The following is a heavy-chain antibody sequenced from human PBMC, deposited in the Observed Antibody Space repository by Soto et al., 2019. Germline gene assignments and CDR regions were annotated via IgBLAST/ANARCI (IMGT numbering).Heavy chain of an antibody. V-gene: IGHV1-18*01. D-gene: IGHD3-9*01. CDR1: GYTFTSYG. J-gene: IGHJ6*03. Sequence: ASVKVSCKASGYTFTSYGISWVRQAPGQGLEWMGWISAYNGNTNYAQKLQGRVTMTTDTSTSTAYMELRSLRSDDTAVYYCAKEGLDILTGFFPPHYYYYMDVWGKGTTVTVSS. CDR3: AKEGLDILTGFFPPHYYYYMDV. CDR2: ISAYNGNT.